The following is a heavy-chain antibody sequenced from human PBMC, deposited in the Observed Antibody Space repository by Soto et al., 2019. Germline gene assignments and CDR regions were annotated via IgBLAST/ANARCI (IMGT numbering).Heavy chain of an antibody. J-gene: IGHJ4*02. V-gene: IGHV1-18*04. D-gene: IGHD6-25*01. Sequence: QVQLVQSGSEVKQPGASVNVSCKAFGYTFTSYGFSWVRQVPGQGLEWLGWISAFNGDTQYAQTMKGRLTVTTDTSTTTVHMELRSLPPADKAVYYCTREAGWQRMVPYDWGQGTLVSVS. CDR2: ISAFNGDT. CDR3: TREAGWQRMVPYD. CDR1: GYTFTSYG.